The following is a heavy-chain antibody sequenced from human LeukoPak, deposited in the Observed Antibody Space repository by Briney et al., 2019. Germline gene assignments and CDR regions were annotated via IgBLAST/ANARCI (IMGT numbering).Heavy chain of an antibody. Sequence: SETLSLTCTVSGGSISSYYWSWIRQSPGKGLECIGYIHYTGSTNYNPSLKSRVTISVETSKNQFSLKLKSVTAADTAVYYCARDRGVLLWFGDMDVWGKGTTVTISS. D-gene: IGHD3-10*01. CDR3: ARDRGVLLWFGDMDV. CDR2: IHYTGST. CDR1: GGSISSYY. J-gene: IGHJ6*03. V-gene: IGHV4-59*12.